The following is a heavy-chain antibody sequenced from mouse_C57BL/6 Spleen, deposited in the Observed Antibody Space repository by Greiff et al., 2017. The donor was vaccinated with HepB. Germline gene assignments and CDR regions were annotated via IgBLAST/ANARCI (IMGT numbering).Heavy chain of an antibody. CDR2: ISDGGSYT. J-gene: IGHJ1*03. CDR3: ARIYYGNYGRYFDV. D-gene: IGHD2-1*01. Sequence: EVNLVESGGGLVKPGGSLKLSCAASGFTFSSYAMSWVRQTPEKRLEWVATISDGGSYTYYPDNVKGRFTISRDNAKNNLYLQMSHLKSEDTAMYYCARIYYGNYGRYFDVWGTGTTVTVSS. CDR1: GFTFSSYA. V-gene: IGHV5-4*03.